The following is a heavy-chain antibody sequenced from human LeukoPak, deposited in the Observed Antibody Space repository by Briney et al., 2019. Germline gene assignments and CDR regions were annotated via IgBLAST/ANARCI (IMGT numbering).Heavy chain of an antibody. D-gene: IGHD4-11*01. J-gene: IGHJ6*03. CDR3: TTGSMTTRYYYYFHMDV. CDR2: IYYSGDT. V-gene: IGHV4-39*01. Sequence: SETLSLTCTVSGGSINSTLYYWGWIRQPPGKGLEWIGSIYYSGDTHYNPSLRSRVTISLDTSKSQFSLTMHSVTAADTSLYYCTTGSMTTRYYYYFHMDVWGPGTTVTVSS. CDR1: GGSINSTLYY.